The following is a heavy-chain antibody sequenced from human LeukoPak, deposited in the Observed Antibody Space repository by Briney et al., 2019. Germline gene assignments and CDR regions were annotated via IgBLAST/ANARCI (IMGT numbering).Heavy chain of an antibody. CDR1: GFTVNTYD. CDR3: AGYGVYPY. D-gene: IGHD4-17*01. V-gene: IGHV3-48*01. CDR2: FGISGTI. Sequence: GGSLRLSCAASGFTVNTYDMHWVRQAPGEGPEWIAYFGISGTIYYADSVRGRFTISRDNAKNSLFLQMNSLRVDDTAIYYCAGYGVYPYWGQGTPVTVSS. J-gene: IGHJ4*02.